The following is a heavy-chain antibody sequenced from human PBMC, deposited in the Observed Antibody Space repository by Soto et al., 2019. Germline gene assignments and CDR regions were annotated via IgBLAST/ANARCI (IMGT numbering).Heavy chain of an antibody. D-gene: IGHD2-15*01. CDR1: GFTFSNYS. J-gene: IGHJ4*02. CDR3: AKENRRGYCSGGICYGYFDY. V-gene: IGHV3-23*01. CDR2: ISGSGDST. Sequence: GGSLRLSCTASGFTFSNYSMSWVRQAPGKGLEWVSTISGSGDSTNYADSVKGQFAISRDNSNNMLYVQMDSLRVEDTAVYYCAKENRRGYCSGGICYGYFDYWGQGTLVTVSS.